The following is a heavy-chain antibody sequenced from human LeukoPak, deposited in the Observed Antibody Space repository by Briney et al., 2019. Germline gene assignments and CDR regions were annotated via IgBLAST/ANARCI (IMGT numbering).Heavy chain of an antibody. D-gene: IGHD3-3*01. Sequence: QAGGSLRLSCAASGFTFSGSTMHWVRQASGKGPEWVGRIRSNANSYATAYAASVRGRFTISRDDSKNTAYLQMHSLKIEDTAVYYCTRHVDFWSGYYTGTYWFDPWGQGTLVTVSS. J-gene: IGHJ5*02. V-gene: IGHV3-73*01. CDR3: TRHVDFWSGYYTGTYWFDP. CDR2: IRSNANSYAT. CDR1: GFTFSGST.